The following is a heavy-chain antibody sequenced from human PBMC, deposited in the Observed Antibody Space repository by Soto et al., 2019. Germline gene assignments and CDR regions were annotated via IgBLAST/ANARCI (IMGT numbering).Heavy chain of an antibody. CDR2: LSGNGGTT. CDR1: GFTLSSYA. D-gene: IGHD5-12*01. V-gene: IGHV3-23*01. J-gene: IGHJ4*02. Sequence: EVQLLESGGGLVQPGGSLRLSCAASGFTLSSYAMTWGRQAPGKGLEWVSGLSGNGGTTYYADSVKGRFTVSRDNSKNTLYLQLNSLRAEDTAIYYCAKISGGQTVNGYSDYWGQGTLVTVSS. CDR3: AKISGGQTVNGYSDY.